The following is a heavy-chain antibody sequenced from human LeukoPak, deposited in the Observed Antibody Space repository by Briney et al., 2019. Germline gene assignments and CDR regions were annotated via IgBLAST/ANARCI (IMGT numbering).Heavy chain of an antibody. J-gene: IGHJ4*02. CDR2: ISGSGDST. D-gene: IGHD6-19*01. Sequence: GGSLRLSCAASGFIFSDFAMSWVRQAPGKGLEWVSAISGSGDSTYYADSVKGRFTISRDNSKNTLYLQMNSLRAEDTAVYYCAKGPTNHYSSGWYVDYWGQGTLVTVSS. CDR1: GFIFSDFA. CDR3: AKGPTNHYSSGWYVDY. V-gene: IGHV3-23*01.